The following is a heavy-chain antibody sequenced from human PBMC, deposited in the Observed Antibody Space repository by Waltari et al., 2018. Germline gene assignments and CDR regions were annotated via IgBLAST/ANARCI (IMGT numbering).Heavy chain of an antibody. CDR2: INHSGNT. Sequence: RLQLQESGPGLLKPSETLSLTCTVSGGSLTMRHSLWGWFRQPPGKGLEWIGSINHSGNTYYNPSLKNGVTISVDRSKNQFSLKVNSVTAADTAVYYCVRDRERVALLNWFDPWGQGTLVTVSS. J-gene: IGHJ5*02. CDR3: VRDRERVALLNWFDP. CDR1: GGSLTMRHSL. D-gene: IGHD2-15*01. V-gene: IGHV4-39*06.